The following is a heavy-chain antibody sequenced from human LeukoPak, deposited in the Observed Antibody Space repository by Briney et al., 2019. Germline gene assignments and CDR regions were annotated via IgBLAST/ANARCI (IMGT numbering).Heavy chain of an antibody. Sequence: GGSLRLSCAASGFTFSSYAMSWVRQAPGKGLEWVSAISGSGGSTYYADSVKGRFTISRDNSKNTLYLQMNSLRAEDTAVYYCAMHPRQHRWLGYWGQGTLVTVSS. V-gene: IGHV3-23*01. CDR3: AMHPRQHRWLGY. D-gene: IGHD5-24*01. J-gene: IGHJ4*02. CDR1: GFTFSSYA. CDR2: ISGSGGST.